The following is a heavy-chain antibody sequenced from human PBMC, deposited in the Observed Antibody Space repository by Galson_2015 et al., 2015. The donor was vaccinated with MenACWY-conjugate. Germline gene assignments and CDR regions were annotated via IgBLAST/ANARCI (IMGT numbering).Heavy chain of an antibody. Sequence: SLRLSCAASGFTFSSYAMSRVRQAPGKGLEWVAVIWYDGSTEYYADSVKGRVTISRDNFKNTLFLQMNSLRAGDTAVYYCAREGSVAGTLQYWGQGTLVTVSS. CDR3: AREGSVAGTLQY. J-gene: IGHJ4*02. D-gene: IGHD6-19*01. CDR1: GFTFSSYA. V-gene: IGHV3-33*08. CDR2: IWYDGSTE.